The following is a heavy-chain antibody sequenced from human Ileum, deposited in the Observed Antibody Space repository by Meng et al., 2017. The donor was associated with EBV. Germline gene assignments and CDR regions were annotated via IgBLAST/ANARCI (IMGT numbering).Heavy chain of an antibody. J-gene: IGHJ4*02. CDR2: CSGGT. D-gene: IGHD1-26*01. Sequence: QRQRQASGPGLVKPSQTLSLPCAVSGVSISSGVYHWSWIRQPPGKGLEWIGCSGGTYYNPSLKSRLTISVDTSKNQFSLKLDSATAADTAVYYCAIYAVGGSGQGYWGQGTLVTVSS. CDR3: AIYAVGGSGQGY. CDR1: GVSISSGVYH. V-gene: IGHV4-30-4*01.